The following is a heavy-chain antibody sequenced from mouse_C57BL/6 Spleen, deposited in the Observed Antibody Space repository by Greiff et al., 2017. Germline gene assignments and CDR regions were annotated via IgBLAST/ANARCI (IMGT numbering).Heavy chain of an antibody. CDR2: INPNNGGT. Sequence: EVQLQQSGPELVKPGASVKISCKASGYTFTDYYMNWVKQSHGKSLEWIGDINPNNGGTSYNQKFKGKATLTVDKSSSTAYMELRSLTSEDSAVYYCAPILYGNYGYFDVWGTGTTVTVSS. J-gene: IGHJ1*03. CDR1: GYTFTDYY. V-gene: IGHV1-26*01. CDR3: APILYGNYGYFDV. D-gene: IGHD2-1*01.